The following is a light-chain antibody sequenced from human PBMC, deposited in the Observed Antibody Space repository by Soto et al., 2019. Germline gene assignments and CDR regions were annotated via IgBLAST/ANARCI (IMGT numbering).Light chain of an antibody. V-gene: IGKV1-5*01. J-gene: IGKJ1*01. Sequence: DIQMTQSPSTLSASVGGTVTVTCRASENINIWLAWYQQKPGKAPTLVMYDASKLERGVPSRFSGSGSGTDFTLTIDGLQPDDFVTYYCQQYKTYPLTFGQGTK. CDR1: ENINIW. CDR3: QQYKTYPLT. CDR2: DAS.